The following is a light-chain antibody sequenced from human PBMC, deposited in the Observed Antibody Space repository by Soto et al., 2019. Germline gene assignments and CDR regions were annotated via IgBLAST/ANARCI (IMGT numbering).Light chain of an antibody. CDR2: YDS. V-gene: IGLV3-21*01. CDR3: QGWEIRCGHVV. J-gene: IGLJ2*01. CDR1: NIGSKS. Sequence: SYELTQPPSVSVAPGKTASVACGGSNIGSKSVHWYQKKSGQAPVLVMYYDSDRPSGIPERFSGSNSGNTATLTISRVEGGDEGDYYCQGWEIRCGHVVFRGGTKLTVL.